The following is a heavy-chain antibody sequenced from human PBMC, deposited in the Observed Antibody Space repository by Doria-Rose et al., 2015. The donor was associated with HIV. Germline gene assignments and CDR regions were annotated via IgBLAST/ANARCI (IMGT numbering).Heavy chain of an antibody. CDR2: VYNSGST. V-gene: IGHV4-38-2*02. Sequence: QVQLQESGPGLVKPSETLSLTCTVSGYSISSGYSWTWIRHDPRTRLEWIGSVYNSGSTYDHPSFTSRSTLSVDTSKNQFSLRLRSVTADDTAFYFCTRRDDYGPFDYWGQGILVTVSS. J-gene: IGHJ4*02. D-gene: IGHD3-10*01. CDR3: TRRDDYGPFDY. CDR1: GYSISSGYS.